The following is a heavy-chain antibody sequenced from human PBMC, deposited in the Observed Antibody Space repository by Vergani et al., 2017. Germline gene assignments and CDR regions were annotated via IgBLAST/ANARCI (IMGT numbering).Heavy chain of an antibody. J-gene: IGHJ4*02. D-gene: IGHD2-21*01. CDR1: GGTFSSYA. CDR3: AREAYCGGDCRPIEITSPYYFDY. CDR2: IIPILGIA. V-gene: IGHV1-69*04. Sequence: QVQLVQSGAEVKKPGASVKVSCKASGGTFSSYAISWVRQAPGQGLEWMGRIIPILGIANYAQKFQGRVTITAEKSTSTDYMELSSLRSEDTAVYYCAREAYCGGDCRPIEITSPYYFDYWGQGTLVTVSS.